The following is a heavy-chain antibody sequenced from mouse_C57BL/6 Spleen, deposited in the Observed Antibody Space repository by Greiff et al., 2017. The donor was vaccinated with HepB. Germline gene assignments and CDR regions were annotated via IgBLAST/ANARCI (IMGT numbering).Heavy chain of an antibody. Sequence: QVQLQQPGAELVKPGASVKMSCKASGYTFTSYWKTGVKQRPGQGLEWIGDIYPGSGSTNYNEKFKSKATLTVDTSSSTAYMQLSSLTSEDSAVYYCARWGQLRLGFDYWGQGTTLTVSS. J-gene: IGHJ2*01. CDR3: ARWGQLRLGFDY. V-gene: IGHV1-55*01. CDR1: GYTFTSYW. CDR2: IYPGSGST. D-gene: IGHD3-2*02.